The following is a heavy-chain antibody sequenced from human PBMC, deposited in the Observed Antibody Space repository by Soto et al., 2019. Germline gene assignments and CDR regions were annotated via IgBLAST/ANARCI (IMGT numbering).Heavy chain of an antibody. V-gene: IGHV4-34*01. Sequence: QVQLQQWGAGLLKPSETLSLTCAVYGGSFSGSYWSWIRQPPGKGLEWIGEINHSGITNYNPYVKSRVTISVGTSKNQFSLKVSALPAADASVYYCVGVDYWGQGTLVTASS. J-gene: IGHJ4*02. D-gene: IGHD3-10*01. CDR2: INHSGIT. CDR1: GGSFSGSY. CDR3: VGVDY.